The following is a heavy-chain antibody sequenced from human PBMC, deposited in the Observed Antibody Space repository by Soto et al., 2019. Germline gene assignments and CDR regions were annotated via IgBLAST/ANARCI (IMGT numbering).Heavy chain of an antibody. D-gene: IGHD2-15*01. CDR3: ATGYCSGGSCLEYFQH. J-gene: IGHJ1*01. V-gene: IGHV1-46*01. CDR1: GYTFTSYY. Sequence: ASVKVSCKASGYTFTSYYMHWVRQAPGQGLEWMGIINPSGGSTSYAQKFQGRVTMTRDTSTSTVYMELSSLRSDDTAVYYCATGYCSGGSCLEYFQHWGQGTLVTVSS. CDR2: INPSGGST.